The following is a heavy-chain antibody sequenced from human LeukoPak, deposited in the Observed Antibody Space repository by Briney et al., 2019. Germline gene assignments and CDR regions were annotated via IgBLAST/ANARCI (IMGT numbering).Heavy chain of an antibody. V-gene: IGHV1-3*01. J-gene: IGHJ1*01. Sequence: GASVKVSCKASGYTFTSYAMHWVRQAPGQGLEWMGWINAGNGNTKYSQKFQGRVTITRDTSASTAYMELSSLRSEDTAVYYCASAGWDRVRGVTTEYFQHWGQGTLVTVSS. D-gene: IGHD3-10*01. CDR3: ASAGWDRVRGVTTEYFQH. CDR2: INAGNGNT. CDR1: GYTFTSYA.